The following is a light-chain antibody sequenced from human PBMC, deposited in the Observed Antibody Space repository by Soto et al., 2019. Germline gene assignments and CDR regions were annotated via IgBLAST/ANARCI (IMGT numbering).Light chain of an antibody. CDR2: AAS. CDR3: QQATSSPRT. Sequence: DIELTQSPASVSASVGDRVTISCRASQGISSWLAWYHQKPGKAPKLLIYAASSLQSGVPARFSGSGSGTDFTLTISSLQPEDFAAYYCQQATSSPRTFGQGTKVEIK. V-gene: IGKV1-12*01. CDR1: QGISSW. J-gene: IGKJ1*01.